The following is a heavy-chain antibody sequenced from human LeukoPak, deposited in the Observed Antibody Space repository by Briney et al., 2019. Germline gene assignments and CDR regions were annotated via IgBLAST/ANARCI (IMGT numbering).Heavy chain of an antibody. CDR2: IYTSGST. D-gene: IGHD6-25*01. CDR1: GGSISSGSYY. J-gene: IGHJ4*02. CDR3: ARDHGSSGLDY. V-gene: IGHV4-61*02. Sequence: PSETLSLTCPVSGGSISSGSYYWSWIRQPAGKGLEWIGRIYTSGSTNYNPSLKSRVTISVDTSKNQFSLKLSSVTAADTAVYYCARDHGSSGLDYWGQGTLVTVSS.